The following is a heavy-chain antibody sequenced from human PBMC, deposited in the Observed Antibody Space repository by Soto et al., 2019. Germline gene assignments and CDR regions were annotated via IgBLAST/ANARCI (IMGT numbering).Heavy chain of an antibody. CDR1: GFTFSSYA. D-gene: IGHD6-19*01. Sequence: EVQLLESGGGLVQPGGSLRLSCAASGFTFSSYAMSWVRQAPGKGLQWVSAISGGGGSTYYADSVKGRFTISRDNSKNALNLQMSSLRDEDTAVYYCARIAVADSNAFDTWGQGTLVTVSS. J-gene: IGHJ5*02. CDR2: ISGGGGST. CDR3: ARIAVADSNAFDT. V-gene: IGHV3-23*01.